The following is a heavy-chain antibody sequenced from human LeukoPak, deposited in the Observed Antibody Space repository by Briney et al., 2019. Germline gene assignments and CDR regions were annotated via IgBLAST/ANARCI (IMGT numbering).Heavy chain of an antibody. CDR2: IIPIFGTA. D-gene: IGHD5-12*01. J-gene: IGHJ4*02. Sequence: GSSVKVSCKASGGTFSSYAISWVRQAPGQGLEWMGGIIPIFGTANYAQKFQGRVTITTDESTSTAYMELSSLRSDDTAVYYCARTGYSTTTIPFDYWGQGTLVTVSS. V-gene: IGHV1-69*05. CDR3: ARTGYSTTTIPFDY. CDR1: GGTFSSYA.